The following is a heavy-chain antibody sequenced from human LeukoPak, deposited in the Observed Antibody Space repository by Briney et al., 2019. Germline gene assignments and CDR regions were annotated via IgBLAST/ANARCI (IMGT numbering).Heavy chain of an antibody. Sequence: ASVKVSCKASGYTFTSYGISWVRQAPGQGLEWMGGIIPIFGTANYAQKFQGRVTITADESTSTAYMELSSLRSEDTAVYYCARVGSLMATRNYGMDVWGQGTTVTVSS. CDR2: IIPIFGTA. D-gene: IGHD5-24*01. J-gene: IGHJ6*02. V-gene: IGHV1-69*13. CDR3: ARVGSLMATRNYGMDV. CDR1: GYTFTSYG.